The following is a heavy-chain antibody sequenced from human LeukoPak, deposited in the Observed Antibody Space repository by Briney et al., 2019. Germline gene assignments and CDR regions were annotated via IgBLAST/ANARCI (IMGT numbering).Heavy chain of an antibody. CDR2: IWYDGSNK. CDR1: GFTFSSYG. Sequence: GGSLRLSCAASGFTFSSYGMHWVRQAPGKGLEWVAVIWYDGSNKYYADSVKGRFTISRDNSKNTLYLQMNSLRAEDTAVYYCAGIFIAAAGTGNDAFDIWGQGTMVTVSS. J-gene: IGHJ3*02. CDR3: AGIFIAAAGTGNDAFDI. D-gene: IGHD6-13*01. V-gene: IGHV3-33*01.